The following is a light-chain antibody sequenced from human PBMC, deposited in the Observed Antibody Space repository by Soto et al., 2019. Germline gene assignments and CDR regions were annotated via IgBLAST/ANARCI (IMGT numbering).Light chain of an antibody. J-gene: IGKJ1*01. CDR1: QSIRSN. Sequence: EILMTQTPATLSVSPGERATLSCRASQSIRSNLAWYQQRPGQAPRVLIYGASTRAAGIPARFSGSGSGTEFTLTISSLQSEDFAVYYCQQYDNWPRTFGQGTKVDIK. CDR3: QQYDNWPRT. V-gene: IGKV3-15*01. CDR2: GAS.